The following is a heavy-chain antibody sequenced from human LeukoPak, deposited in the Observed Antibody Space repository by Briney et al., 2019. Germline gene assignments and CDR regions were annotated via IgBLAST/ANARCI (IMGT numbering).Heavy chain of an antibody. V-gene: IGHV3-30-3*01. J-gene: IGHJ4*02. D-gene: IGHD4-17*01. CDR1: GFTFSSYA. CDR3: AKDLGYMTTVTNSDY. Sequence: PGGSLRLSCAASGFTFSSYAMHWVRQAPGKGLEWVAVISYDGSNKYYADSVKGRFTISRDNSKNTLYLQMNSLRAEDTAVYYCAKDLGYMTTVTNSDYWGQGTLVTVSS. CDR2: ISYDGSNK.